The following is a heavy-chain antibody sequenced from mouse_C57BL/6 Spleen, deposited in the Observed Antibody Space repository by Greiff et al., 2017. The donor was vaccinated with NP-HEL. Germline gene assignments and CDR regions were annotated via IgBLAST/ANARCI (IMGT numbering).Heavy chain of an antibody. CDR1: GYAFSSSW. V-gene: IGHV1-82*01. D-gene: IGHD3-2*02. Sequence: VMLVESGPELVKPGASVKISCKASGYAFSSSWMNWVKQRPGKGLEWIGRIYPGDGDTNYNGKFKGKATLTADKSSSTAYMQLSSLTSEDSAVYFCARSPQTAQASMDYWGKGTSVTVSS. CDR2: IYPGDGDT. CDR3: ARSPQTAQASMDY. J-gene: IGHJ4*01.